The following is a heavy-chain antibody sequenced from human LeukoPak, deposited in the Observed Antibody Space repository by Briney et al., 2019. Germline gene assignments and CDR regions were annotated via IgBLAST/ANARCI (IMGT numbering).Heavy chain of an antibody. CDR3: AKHMRATNTYYFYGLDV. J-gene: IGHJ6*02. D-gene: IGHD1-26*01. CDR2: ISWNGGST. Sequence: GGSLRLSCAATGFSFEDYGLHWVRQPPGKGLEWVSGISWNGGSTDYADSVKGRFTISRDNAKNSLYLQLSSLRPEDTALYYCAKHMRATNTYYFYGLDVWGQGTTVTVSS. CDR1: GFSFEDYG. V-gene: IGHV3-9*01.